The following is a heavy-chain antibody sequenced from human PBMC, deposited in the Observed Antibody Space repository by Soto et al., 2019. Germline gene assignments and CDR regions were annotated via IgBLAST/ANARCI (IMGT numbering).Heavy chain of an antibody. V-gene: IGHV4-39*01. CDR1: GGSMRSTNYY. CDR2: VFFNGIT. D-gene: IGHD4-17*01. J-gene: IGHJ4*02. CDR3: VRRVGEYYFDQ. Sequence: SETLSLTCTVSGGSMRSTNYYWGWIRQPPGKGLEWIGNVFFNGITFYKPSLESRVSISVDTSKSQFSLSLNSVTAADTAVYYCVRRVGEYYFDQWGQGTLVTVSS.